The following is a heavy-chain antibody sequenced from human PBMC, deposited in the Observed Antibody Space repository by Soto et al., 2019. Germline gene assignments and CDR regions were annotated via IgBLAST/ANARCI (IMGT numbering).Heavy chain of an antibody. CDR1: GGPFDDYA. J-gene: IGHJ6*04. CDR2: ISWNSGSI. CDR3: AKDTDYDFWSGYDV. V-gene: IGHV3-9*01. Sequence: PGGSLRLSCAASGGPFDDYAMHWVRQAPGKGLEWVSGISWNSGSIGYADSVKGRFTISRDNAKNSLYLQMNSLRAEDTALYYCAKDTDYDFWSGYDVWGKGTTVTVSS. D-gene: IGHD3-3*01.